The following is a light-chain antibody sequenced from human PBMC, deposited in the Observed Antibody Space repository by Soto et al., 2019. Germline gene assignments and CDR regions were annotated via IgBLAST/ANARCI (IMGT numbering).Light chain of an antibody. CDR1: QTVSSS. V-gene: IGKV3-11*01. J-gene: IGKJ4*01. Sequence: EIVLTQSPATLSLSPGERANLSCRATQTVSSSLAWYQQKPGQAPRLLIYEVSNRATGIPARFSGSGSGADFTLTISSLEPGDFALYYCQQHINWPLTFGGGTQV. CDR3: QQHINWPLT. CDR2: EVS.